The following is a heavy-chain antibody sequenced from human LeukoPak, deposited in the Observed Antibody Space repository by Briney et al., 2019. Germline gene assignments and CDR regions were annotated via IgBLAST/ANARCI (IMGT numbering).Heavy chain of an antibody. J-gene: IGHJ3*02. CDR1: GFTFSNAW. CDR2: IKSKTDGGTT. V-gene: IGHV3-15*01. Sequence: GGSLRLSCAASGFTFSNAWMSWVRQAPGKGLEWVGRIKSKTDGGTTDYAAPVKGRSTISRDDSKNTLYLQMNSLKTEDTAVYYCTAFPGGDAFDIWGQGTMVTVSS. D-gene: IGHD1-26*01. CDR3: TAFPGGDAFDI.